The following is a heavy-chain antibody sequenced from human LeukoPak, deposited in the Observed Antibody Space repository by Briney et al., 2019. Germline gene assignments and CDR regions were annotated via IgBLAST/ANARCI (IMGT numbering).Heavy chain of an antibody. J-gene: IGHJ5*02. Sequence: GGSLRLSCAASGLTVSSNYMSWVRQAPGKGLEWVSVIYSGGSTYYADSVKGRFTISRDNSKNTLYLQMNSLRAEDTAVYYCARDRLAAAGKGNWFDPWGQGTLVTVSP. CDR2: IYSGGST. D-gene: IGHD6-13*01. V-gene: IGHV3-66*01. CDR3: ARDRLAAAGKGNWFDP. CDR1: GLTVSSNY.